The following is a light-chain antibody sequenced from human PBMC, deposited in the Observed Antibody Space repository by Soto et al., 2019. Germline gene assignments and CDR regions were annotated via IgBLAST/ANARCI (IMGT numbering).Light chain of an antibody. Sequence: EIVLTQSPAILSVSPGERATLSCRASQTVYNGYLAWYQQKPGQAPRLLIYGASSRATGIPDRFSGSESGTDFTLTISSLEPEDFAVYYCQQYVSSPRTFGQGTKVDIK. CDR2: GAS. J-gene: IGKJ1*01. CDR1: QTVYNGY. CDR3: QQYVSSPRT. V-gene: IGKV3-20*01.